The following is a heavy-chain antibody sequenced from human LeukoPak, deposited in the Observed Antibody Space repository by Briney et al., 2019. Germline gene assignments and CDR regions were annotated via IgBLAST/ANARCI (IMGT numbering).Heavy chain of an antibody. CDR2: IYYSGST. CDR3: AREHSSGWYQYLDY. Sequence: PSETLSLTCTVSGGSISSSSYYWGWIRQPPGKGLEWIGSIYYSGSTYYNPSLKSRVTISVDTSKNQFSLKLSSVTAADTAVYYCAREHSSGWYQYLDYWGQGTLVTVSS. CDR1: GGSISSSSYY. J-gene: IGHJ4*02. D-gene: IGHD6-19*01. V-gene: IGHV4-39*02.